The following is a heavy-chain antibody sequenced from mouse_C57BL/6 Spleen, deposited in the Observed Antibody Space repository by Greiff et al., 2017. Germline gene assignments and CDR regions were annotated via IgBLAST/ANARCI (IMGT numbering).Heavy chain of an antibody. CDR1: GFSLTSYG. J-gene: IGHJ4*01. CDR2: IWSGGST. Sequence: QVQLQQSGPGLVQPSQSLSITCPVSGFSLTSYGVHWVRQPPGKGLEWLGVIWSGGSTDYNAAFISRLSISKDNSKSQVFFKMNSLQADDTAIYYCAKNHDYYAMDYWGQGTSVTVSS. CDR3: AKNHDYYAMDY. V-gene: IGHV2-4*01.